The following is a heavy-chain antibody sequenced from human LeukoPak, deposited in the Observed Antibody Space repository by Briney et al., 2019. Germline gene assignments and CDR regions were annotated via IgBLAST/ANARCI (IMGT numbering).Heavy chain of an antibody. D-gene: IGHD2-15*01. V-gene: IGHV1-24*01. CDR3: ATTPVQRAFDI. Sequence: GASVKVSCKASGYTFTSYDINWVRQATGQGLEWMGGFDPEDGETIYAQKFQGRVTMTEDTSTDTAYMELSSLRSEDTAVYYCATTPVQRAFDIWGQGTMVTVSS. J-gene: IGHJ3*02. CDR2: FDPEDGET. CDR1: GYTFTSYD.